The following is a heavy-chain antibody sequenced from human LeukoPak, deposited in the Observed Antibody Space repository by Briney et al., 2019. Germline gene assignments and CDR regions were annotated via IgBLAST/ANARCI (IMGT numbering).Heavy chain of an antibody. CDR2: ISTSGTTI. Sequence: PGGSLRLSCAASGFTFSIYSINWVRQAPGKGLEWVSYISTSGTTIYYADSVKGRFTISRDNAKNSLYLQMNSLRAEDTALYYCARESERGMGYWGQGTLVTVSS. J-gene: IGHJ4*02. CDR3: ARESERGMGY. CDR1: GFTFSIYS. V-gene: IGHV3-48*04. D-gene: IGHD3-16*01.